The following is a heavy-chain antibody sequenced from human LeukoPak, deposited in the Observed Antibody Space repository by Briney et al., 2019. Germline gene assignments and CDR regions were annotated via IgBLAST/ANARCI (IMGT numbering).Heavy chain of an antibody. CDR2: INSDGSST. D-gene: IGHD4-23*01. Sequence: GGSLRLSCAASEFTFSTYWMHWVRQAPGRGLVWVSRINSDGSSTNYADSVKGRFTISRDNAKNTLYLQMNSLSIEDTAVYYCASGYSSDYGGNVYWGRGTLVTVSS. CDR3: ASGYSSDYGGNVY. CDR1: EFTFSTYW. J-gene: IGHJ4*02. V-gene: IGHV3-74*01.